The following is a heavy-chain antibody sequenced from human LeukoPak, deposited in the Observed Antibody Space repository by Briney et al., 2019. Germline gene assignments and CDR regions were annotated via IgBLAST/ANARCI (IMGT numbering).Heavy chain of an antibody. V-gene: IGHV3-48*02. CDR2: ITASGTAM. CDR3: AKDGPPLDYYDSSGYYVD. J-gene: IGHJ4*02. CDR1: GFTFSSYS. Sequence: GGSLRLSCAASGFTFSSYSMNWVRQAPGKGLEWVSHITASGTAMFYADSVKGRFTISRDNAKNSLYLQMNSLRDEDTAVYYCAKDGPPLDYYDSSGYYVDWGQGTLVTVSS. D-gene: IGHD3-22*01.